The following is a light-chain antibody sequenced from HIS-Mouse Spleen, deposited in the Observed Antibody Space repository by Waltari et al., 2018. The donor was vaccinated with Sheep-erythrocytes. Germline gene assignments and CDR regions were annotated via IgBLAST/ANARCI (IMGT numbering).Light chain of an antibody. CDR3: CSYAGSYNHV. CDR2: DFS. J-gene: IGLJ1*01. V-gene: IGLV2-11*01. Sequence: QSALTQPRSVSGSPGQSATISCPGTSSDAGGYTYVSWYQQHPGKAPKLWIYDFSKRPSGVPDRFSGSKSGNTASLTISGLQAEDEADYYCCSYAGSYNHVFATGTKVTVL. CDR1: SSDAGGYTY.